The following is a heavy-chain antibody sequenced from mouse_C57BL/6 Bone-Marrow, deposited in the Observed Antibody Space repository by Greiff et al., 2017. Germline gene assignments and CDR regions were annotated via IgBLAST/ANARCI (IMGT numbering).Heavy chain of an antibody. J-gene: IGHJ2*01. Sequence: EVQRQQSGAELVKPGASVKFSCTASGFTFNDYCIHWVNQRPDKGLEWIGMINPGDGYTNYSPKFQDKATITADTSSNTAYLQLSSLTSEDTAVYYCSSSSNYYYANFWGQGTTLTVSS. CDR1: GFTFNDYC. CDR2: INPGDGYT. D-gene: IGHD1-1*02. CDR3: SSSSNYYYANF. V-gene: IGHV14-2*01.